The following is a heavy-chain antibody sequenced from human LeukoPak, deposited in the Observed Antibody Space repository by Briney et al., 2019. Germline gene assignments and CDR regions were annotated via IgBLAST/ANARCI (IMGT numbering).Heavy chain of an antibody. J-gene: IGHJ5*02. CDR1: GFTFSSYG. D-gene: IGHD2-2*01. CDR2: IWYDGSNK. Sequence: GGSLRLSCAASGFTFSSYGMHWVRQAPSKGLEWVEVIWYDGSNKYYADSVKGRFTISRDNSKNTLYLQMNSLRAEDTAVYYCARADYQLLSPSYNWFDPWGQGTLVTVSS. CDR3: ARADYQLLSPSYNWFDP. V-gene: IGHV3-33*01.